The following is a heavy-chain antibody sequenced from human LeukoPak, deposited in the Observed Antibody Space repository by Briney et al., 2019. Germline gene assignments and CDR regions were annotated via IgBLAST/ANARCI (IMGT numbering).Heavy chain of an antibody. CDR1: GGSISGYY. D-gene: IGHD1/OR15-1a*01. Sequence: PSETLSLTCTVSGGSISGYYWSWVRQAAGKGLEWIGHMYTSGTTNYNPSLKSRVTMSADTSKNQFSLRLSSVTAADTAVYYCAKVYPWNNVFDPWGQGTLVTVSS. V-gene: IGHV4-4*07. CDR2: MYTSGTT. J-gene: IGHJ5*02. CDR3: AKVYPWNNVFDP.